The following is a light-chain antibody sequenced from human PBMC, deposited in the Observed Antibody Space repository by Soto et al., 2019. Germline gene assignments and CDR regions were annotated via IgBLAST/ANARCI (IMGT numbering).Light chain of an antibody. J-gene: IGKJ3*01. CDR2: GAS. CDR3: QQRSNWPRFT. Sequence: EIVMTQSPATLSVSPGERATFSCRASQSVSSNLAWYQQKPGQAPRLLIYGASIRATGIPARFSGSGSGTEFTLTISTLQSEDFAIYYCQQRSNWPRFTFGPGTKVDIK. CDR1: QSVSSN. V-gene: IGKV3-15*01.